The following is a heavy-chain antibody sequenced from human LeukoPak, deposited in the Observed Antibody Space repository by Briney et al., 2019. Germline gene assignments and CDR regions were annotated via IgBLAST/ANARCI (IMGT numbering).Heavy chain of an antibody. CDR2: ISSSSYI. CDR1: GFTFSSYS. CDR3: ARDYRPYYDILTGYGADPGFDI. D-gene: IGHD3-9*01. V-gene: IGHV3-21*01. J-gene: IGHJ3*02. Sequence: PGGSLRLSCAASGFTFSSYSMNWVRQAPGKGLEWVSSISSSSYIYYADSVKGRFTISRDNAKNSLYLQMNSLRAEDTAVYYCARDYRPYYDILTGYGADPGFDIWGQGTMVTVSS.